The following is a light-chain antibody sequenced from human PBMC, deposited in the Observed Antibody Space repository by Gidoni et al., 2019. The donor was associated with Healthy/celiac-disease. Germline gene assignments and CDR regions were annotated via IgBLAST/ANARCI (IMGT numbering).Light chain of an antibody. Sequence: SYALTQPPSVSVSPGQTASITCSGDKLGDKYACWYQQKPGQSPVLVIYQDSKRPSGIPERFSGSNSGNTATLTISGTQAMDEADYYCQAWDSSTEKVFGGGTKLTVL. V-gene: IGLV3-1*01. J-gene: IGLJ2*01. CDR3: QAWDSSTEKV. CDR2: QDS. CDR1: KLGDKY.